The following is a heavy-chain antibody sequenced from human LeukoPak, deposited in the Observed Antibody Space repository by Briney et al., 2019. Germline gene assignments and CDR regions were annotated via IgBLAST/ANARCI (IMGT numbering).Heavy chain of an antibody. V-gene: IGHV3-74*01. D-gene: IGHD1-26*01. CDR2: INSDGSST. CDR3: ARDSLGATTVDY. CDR1: GYTFTGYW. J-gene: IGHJ4*02. Sequence: ASVKVSCKASGYTFTGYWMHWVRQAPGKGLVWVSRINSDGSSTSYADSVKGRFTISRDNAKNTLYLQMNSLRAEDTAVYYCARDSLGATTVDYWGQGTLVTVSS.